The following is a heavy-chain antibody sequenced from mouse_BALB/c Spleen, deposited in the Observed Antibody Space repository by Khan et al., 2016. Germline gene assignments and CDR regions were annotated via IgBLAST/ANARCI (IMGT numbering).Heavy chain of an antibody. V-gene: IGHV1-9*01. D-gene: IGHD2-4*01. CDR3: ARWGDYDGGVYY. J-gene: IGHJ2*01. CDR1: GYTFSSYW. CDR2: ILPGSGST. Sequence: QVQLQQSGAELMKPGASVKISCKATGYTFSSYWIEWVKQRPGHGLEWIGEILPGSGSTNYNEKFKGKATFTADTSSNTAYMQLSSLTSDDSAVYYCARWGDYDGGVYYWGQGTTLTVSS.